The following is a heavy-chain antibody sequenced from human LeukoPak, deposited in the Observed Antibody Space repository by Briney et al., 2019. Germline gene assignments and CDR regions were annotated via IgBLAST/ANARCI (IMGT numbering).Heavy chain of an antibody. J-gene: IGHJ4*02. CDR2: ISWNSGSI. CDR1: GFTFDDYA. Sequence: GRSLRLSCAASGFTFDDYAMHWVRQAPGKGLEWVSGISWNSGSIDYADSVKGRFTISGDNAKKSLYLQMNSLRAEDTALYYCGKDIRYYDTTGGNDYWGQGTLVTVSS. CDR3: GKDIRYYDTTGGNDY. V-gene: IGHV3-9*01. D-gene: IGHD3-22*01.